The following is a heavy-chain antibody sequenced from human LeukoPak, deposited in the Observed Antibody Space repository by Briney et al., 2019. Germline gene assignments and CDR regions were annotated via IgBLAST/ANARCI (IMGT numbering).Heavy chain of an antibody. CDR2: IQSKTDGGTT. J-gene: IGHJ4*02. D-gene: IGHD3-10*01. Sequence: GGSLRLSCAASGFTFSNTWMNWVRQAPGKGLEWVGRIQSKTDGGTTEYAAPVKGRFTISRDDSKTTLYLQMNILKTADTAVYYCATLTVRGVINIWGQGTLVTVSS. V-gene: IGHV3-15*01. CDR1: GFTFSNTW. CDR3: ATLTVRGVINI.